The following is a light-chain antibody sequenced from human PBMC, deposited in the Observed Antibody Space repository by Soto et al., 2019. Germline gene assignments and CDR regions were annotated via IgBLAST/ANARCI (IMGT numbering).Light chain of an antibody. J-gene: IGKJ4*01. CDR1: QDISNY. Sequence: DIQMTQSPSSLSASVGDRVTITCQASQDISNYLNWYQQKPGKAPKLLIYDASNLETGVASKFSGSGSGTDFTFSISSLQHEDIATYYCQHYDKHPRFGGGSKVEIK. CDR2: DAS. V-gene: IGKV1-33*01. CDR3: QHYDKHPR.